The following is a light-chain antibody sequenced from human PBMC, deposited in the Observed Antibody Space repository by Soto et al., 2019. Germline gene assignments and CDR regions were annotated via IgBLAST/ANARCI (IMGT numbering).Light chain of an antibody. CDR2: EVN. CDR3: YSYTSSNTRV. J-gene: IGLJ1*01. CDR1: NSDIGAYNY. Sequence: QSALTQPASVSGSPGQSITLSCTGTNSDIGAYNYVSWFQQHPGKAPKLIISEVNNRPSGVSSRFSGSKSGNTASLTISGLQADDEADYYCYSYTSSNTRVFGTGTKLTVL. V-gene: IGLV2-14*01.